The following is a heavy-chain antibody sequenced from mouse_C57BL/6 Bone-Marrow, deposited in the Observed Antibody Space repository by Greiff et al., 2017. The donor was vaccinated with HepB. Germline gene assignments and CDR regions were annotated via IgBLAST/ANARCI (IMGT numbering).Heavy chain of an antibody. CDR1: GFTFSDFY. Sequence: EVKLVESGGGLVQSGRSLRLSCATSGFTFSDFYMEWVRQAPGKGLEWIAASRNKANDYTTEYSASVKGRFIVSRDTSQSILYLQMNALRAEDTAIYYCARDGYDGSSSPLDYWGQGTTLTVSS. CDR2: SRNKANDYTT. D-gene: IGHD1-1*01. V-gene: IGHV7-1*01. CDR3: ARDGYDGSSSPLDY. J-gene: IGHJ2*01.